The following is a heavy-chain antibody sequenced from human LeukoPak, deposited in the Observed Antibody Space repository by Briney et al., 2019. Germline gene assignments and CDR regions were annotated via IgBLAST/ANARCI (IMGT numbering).Heavy chain of an antibody. Sequence: SETLSLTCAVYGGSFSGYYWSWIRQPPGKGLEWIGEINHSGSTNYNPSLKSRVTISVDTSKNQFSLKLSSVTAADTAVYYCARHVDEYSGSLRDWGQGTLVTVSS. J-gene: IGHJ4*02. V-gene: IGHV4-34*01. CDR2: INHSGST. CDR3: ARHVDEYSGSLRD. D-gene: IGHD1-26*01. CDR1: GGSFSGYY.